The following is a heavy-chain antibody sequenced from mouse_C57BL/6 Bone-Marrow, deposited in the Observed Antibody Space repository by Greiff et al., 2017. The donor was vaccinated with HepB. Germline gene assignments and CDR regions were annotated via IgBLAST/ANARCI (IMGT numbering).Heavy chain of an antibody. CDR1: GYSITSDY. J-gene: IGHJ4*01. V-gene: IGHV3-8*01. D-gene: IGHD1-1*01. Sequence: EVKVVESGPGLAKPSQTLSLTCSVTGYSITSDYWNWLRKFPGNKLEYMGYISYSGSTYYNPSLKSRISITRDTSKNQYYLQLNSVTTEDTATYYCARWAYGSSYEAMDYWGQGTSVTVSS. CDR2: ISYSGST. CDR3: ARWAYGSSYEAMDY.